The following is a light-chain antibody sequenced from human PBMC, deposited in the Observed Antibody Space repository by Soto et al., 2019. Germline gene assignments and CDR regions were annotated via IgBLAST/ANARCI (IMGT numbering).Light chain of an antibody. CDR3: QQYTGPPTT. J-gene: IGKJ5*01. V-gene: IGKV3D-15*01. Sequence: EIEMTQSPPTLSVSPGERATLSCRASQSVGNNLAWYQQKPGQAPRLLIHGASTRAAGIPDRFSGSGSGTDFTLTITRLEPEDSAVYFCQQYTGPPTTFGQGTRLEI. CDR1: QSVGNN. CDR2: GAS.